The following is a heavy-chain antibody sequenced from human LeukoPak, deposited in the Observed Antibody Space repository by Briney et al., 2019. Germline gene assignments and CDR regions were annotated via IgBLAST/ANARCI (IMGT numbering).Heavy chain of an antibody. CDR3: AKVLTFDYAGNWFDP. J-gene: IGHJ5*02. CDR2: ISGSGGST. Sequence: QPGGSLRLSCAASGFTFSSYAMSWVRQAPGKGLERVSAISGSGGSTYYADSVKGRFTISRDNSKNTLYLQMNSLRAEDTAVYYCAKVLTFDYAGNWFDPWGQGTLVTVSS. CDR1: GFTFSSYA. D-gene: IGHD3-9*01. V-gene: IGHV3-23*01.